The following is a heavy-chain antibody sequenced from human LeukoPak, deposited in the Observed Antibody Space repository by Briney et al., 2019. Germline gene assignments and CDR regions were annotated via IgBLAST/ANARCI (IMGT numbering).Heavy chain of an antibody. CDR3: ARRRRRLTNYYYYYMDV. Sequence: SETLSLTCAVYGGSFSGYYWSWIRQPPGKGLEWIGEINHSGSTNYNPSLKSRVTISVDTSKNQFSLKLSSVTAADTAVYYCARRRRRLTNYYYYYMDVWGKGTTVTISS. J-gene: IGHJ6*03. V-gene: IGHV4-34*01. CDR1: GGSFSGYY. CDR2: INHSGST. D-gene: IGHD1/OR15-1a*01.